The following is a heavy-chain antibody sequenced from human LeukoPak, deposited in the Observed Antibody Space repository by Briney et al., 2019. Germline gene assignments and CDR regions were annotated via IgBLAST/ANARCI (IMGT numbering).Heavy chain of an antibody. CDR2: IYYSGST. D-gene: IGHD1-26*01. Sequence: SETLSLTCTVSGGSISSSSYYWGWIRQPPGKGLEWIGSIYYSGSTFYNPSLKSRVTISVDTSKNQFSLKLSSVTAADTAVYYCASTEQGGFDPWGQGTLVTVSS. CDR1: GGSISSSSYY. V-gene: IGHV4-39*07. J-gene: IGHJ5*02. CDR3: ASTEQGGFDP.